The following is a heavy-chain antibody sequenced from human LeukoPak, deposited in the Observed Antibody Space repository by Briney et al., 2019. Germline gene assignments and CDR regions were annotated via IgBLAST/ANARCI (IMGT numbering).Heavy chain of an antibody. CDR1: GFTFGSSG. CDR2: ISSSATYT. D-gene: IGHD2-2*01. Sequence: GGSLRLSCAASGFTFGSSGMSWVRQAPGKGLEGVADISSSATYTYSADSVKGRFTISRDNSQNTSYLQMNSLRAEATPIYYFPKRPLNACHLPATALRFDYWGQGRLLTVCS. CDR3: PKRPLNACHLPATALRFDY. J-gene: IGHJ4*02. V-gene: IGHV3-23*01.